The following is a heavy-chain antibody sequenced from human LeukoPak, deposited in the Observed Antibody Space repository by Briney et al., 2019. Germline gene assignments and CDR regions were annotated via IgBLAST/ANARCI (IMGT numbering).Heavy chain of an antibody. V-gene: IGHV3-23*01. D-gene: IGHD5-12*01. CDR2: ISGTGGST. Sequence: GGSLRLSCAASGFTFSIHSMSWVRQAPGKGLEWVSTISGTGGSTYYADSVKGRFTISRGNSKNTLYLQMNGLKAEDTARYFCAKEKTSAYDFDYSGQGTLVTVSS. CDR3: AKEKTSAYDFDY. CDR1: GFTFSIHS. J-gene: IGHJ4*02.